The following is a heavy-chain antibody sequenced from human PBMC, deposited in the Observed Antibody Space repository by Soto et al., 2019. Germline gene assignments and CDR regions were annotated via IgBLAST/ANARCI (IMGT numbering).Heavy chain of an antibody. J-gene: IGHJ4*02. CDR2: ISSGGSTI. Sequence: GGSLILSCAASGFTFSDYYMSWIRQAPGKGLEWVSYISSGGSTIYYADSVKGRFTISRDDAKNSLYLQMNSLRAEDTAVYYCARDSWGIAAHYPDDDWGQGTLVTVSS. CDR3: ARDSWGIAAHYPDDD. D-gene: IGHD6-13*01. V-gene: IGHV3-11*01. CDR1: GFTFSDYY.